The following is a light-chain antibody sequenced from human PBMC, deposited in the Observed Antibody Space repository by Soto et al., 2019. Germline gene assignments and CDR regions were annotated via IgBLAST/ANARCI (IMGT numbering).Light chain of an antibody. V-gene: IGLV2-14*01. CDR3: SLYTGYSMRI. CDR2: EAK. CDR1: SSDIGAYNF. J-gene: IGLJ1*01. Sequence: VLTQPASVSGSPGQSITISCTGISSDIGAYNFVSWYQQHPGKAPQLIIYEAKNRPSGVSNRFSGSKSGNTASLTISGLQADDEADHYCSLYTGYSMRIFGTGTKVTVL.